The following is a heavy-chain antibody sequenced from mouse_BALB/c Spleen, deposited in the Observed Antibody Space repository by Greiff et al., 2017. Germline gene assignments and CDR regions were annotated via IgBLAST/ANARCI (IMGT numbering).Heavy chain of an antibody. J-gene: IGHJ2*01. Sequence: QVQLQQSGAELAKPGASVKMSCKASGYTFTSYWMHWVKQRPGQGLEWIGYINPSTGYTEYNQKFKDKATLTADKSSSTAYMQLSSLTSEDSAVYYCARSENDYDYFDYWGQGTTLTVSS. CDR1: GYTFTSYW. CDR3: ARSENDYDYFDY. CDR2: INPSTGYT. D-gene: IGHD2-4*01. V-gene: IGHV1-7*01.